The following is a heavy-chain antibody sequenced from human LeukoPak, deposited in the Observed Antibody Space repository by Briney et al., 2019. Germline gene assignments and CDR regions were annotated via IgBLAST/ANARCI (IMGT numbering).Heavy chain of an antibody. D-gene: IGHD2-2*01. CDR3: ARSPSGAYATFDY. Sequence: SETLSLTCTVSGGSISSGSYYWSWIRQPAGKGLEWIGRIYTSGSTNYNPSLKSRVTISVDASKIQFSLKLSSVTAADTAVYYCARSPSGAYATFDYWGQGTLVTVSS. V-gene: IGHV4-61*02. J-gene: IGHJ4*02. CDR1: GGSISSGSYY. CDR2: IYTSGST.